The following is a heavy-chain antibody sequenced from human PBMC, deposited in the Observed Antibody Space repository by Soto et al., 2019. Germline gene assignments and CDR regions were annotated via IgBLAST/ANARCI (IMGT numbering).Heavy chain of an antibody. CDR2: INPSGGST. J-gene: IGHJ5*02. V-gene: IGHV1-46*01. CDR3: ARVIGGLNENWFDP. D-gene: IGHD2-15*01. Sequence: GASVKVSCKASGYTFTSYYMHWVRQATGQGLEWMGIINPSGGSTSYAQKFQGRVTMTRDTSTSTVYMELSSLRSEDTAVYYCARVIGGLNENWFDPWGQGTLDTVPQ. CDR1: GYTFTSYY.